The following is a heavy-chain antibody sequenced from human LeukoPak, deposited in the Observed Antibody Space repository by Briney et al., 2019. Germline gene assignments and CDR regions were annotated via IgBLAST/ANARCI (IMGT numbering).Heavy chain of an antibody. CDR2: IMRDGSEK. D-gene: IGHD5-18*01. Sequence: PGGSLRLSCAASGFSFSTYWMNWVRQPPGKGLEWVVNIMRDGSEKYYVDSVKGRFTISRDNAKNSLYLQMNSLRAEDTAVYYCARDPSRGYSYGYADYWGQGSLVTVSS. CDR1: GFSFSTYW. V-gene: IGHV3-7*01. J-gene: IGHJ4*02. CDR3: ARDPSRGYSYGYADY.